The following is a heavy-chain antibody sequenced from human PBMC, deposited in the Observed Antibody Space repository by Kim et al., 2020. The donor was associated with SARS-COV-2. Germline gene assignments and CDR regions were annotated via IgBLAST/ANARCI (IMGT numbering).Heavy chain of an antibody. D-gene: IGHD3-10*01. CDR1: GFTFSSYA. CDR3: ARVYGSGSYYAFFDY. CDR2: ISYDGSNK. V-gene: IGHV3-30*04. Sequence: GGSLRHSCAASGFTFSSYAMHWVRQAPGKGLEWVAVISYDGSNKYYADSVKGRFTISRDNSKNTLYLQMNSLRAEDTAVYYCARVYGSGSYYAFFDYWGQGTLVTVSS. J-gene: IGHJ4*02.